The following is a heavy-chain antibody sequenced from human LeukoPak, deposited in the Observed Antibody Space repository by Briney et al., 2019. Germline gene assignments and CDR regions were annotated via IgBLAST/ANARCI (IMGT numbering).Heavy chain of an antibody. CDR1: GGSFSGHY. V-gene: IGHV4-34*01. D-gene: IGHD5-12*01. CDR3: ARGVVAASLGAYYYYMDP. Sequence: SETLSLTCAVYGGSFSGHYWTWIRQSPGKALEWVGEINHRGSAHYAPSLRSRVTISVDTAKNQFSLRLNSVTAADTAVYYCARGVVAASLGAYYYYMDPWGKGTTVTVSS. J-gene: IGHJ6*03. CDR2: INHRGSA.